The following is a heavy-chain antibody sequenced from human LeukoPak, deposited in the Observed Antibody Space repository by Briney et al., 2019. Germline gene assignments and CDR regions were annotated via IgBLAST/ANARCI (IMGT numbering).Heavy chain of an antibody. CDR3: ARGAPYYDFWSDHWYFDY. CDR2: MSYDGSNK. CDR1: GFTFSSYA. J-gene: IGHJ4*02. Sequence: GGSLRLSCAASGFTFSSYAMHWVRQAPGKGLEWVAVMSYDGSNKYYADSVKGRFTISRDNSKNTLYLQMNSLRAEDTAVYYCARGAPYYDFWSDHWYFDYWGQGTLVTVSS. D-gene: IGHD3-3*01. V-gene: IGHV3-30-3*01.